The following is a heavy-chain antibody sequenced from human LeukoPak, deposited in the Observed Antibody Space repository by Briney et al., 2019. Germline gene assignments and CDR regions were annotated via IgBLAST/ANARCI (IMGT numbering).Heavy chain of an antibody. D-gene: IGHD2-2*02. V-gene: IGHV4-61*02. J-gene: IGHJ4*02. CDR3: ARAALGYCSSTSCCTGSFDY. CDR1: GGSISSGSYY. Sequence: SETLSLTCTVSGGSISSGSYYWSWIRQPAGKGLEWIGRIYTSGSTNYNPSLKSRVAISVDTSKNQFSLKLSSVTAADTAVYYCARAALGYCSSTSCCTGSFDYWGQGTLVTVSS. CDR2: IYTSGST.